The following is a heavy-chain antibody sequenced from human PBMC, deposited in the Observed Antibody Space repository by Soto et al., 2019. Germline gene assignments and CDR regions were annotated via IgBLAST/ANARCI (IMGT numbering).Heavy chain of an antibody. D-gene: IGHD1-1*01. Sequence: PSETLSLTCTVSGGSISSGGYHWSWIRQHPGKGLEWIGYIYYSGSTYYNPSLKSRVTISVDTSKNQFSLKLSSVTAADTAVYYCARDGGAGNYYYYGMDVWGQGTTVTVSS. CDR2: IYYSGST. CDR1: GGSISSGGYH. CDR3: ARDGGAGNYYYYGMDV. J-gene: IGHJ6*02. V-gene: IGHV4-31*03.